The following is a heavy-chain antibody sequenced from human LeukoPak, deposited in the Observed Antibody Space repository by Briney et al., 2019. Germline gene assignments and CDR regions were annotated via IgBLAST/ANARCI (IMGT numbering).Heavy chain of an antibody. J-gene: IGHJ3*02. CDR3: TGEFEAFDI. D-gene: IGHD3-10*01. CDR2: IIPIFGTA. V-gene: IGHV1-69*13. CDR1: GYTFTSYG. Sequence: SVKVSCKASGYTFTSYGISWVRQAPGQGLEWMGGIIPIFGTANYAQKFQGRVTITADESTSTAYMELSSLRSEDTAVYYCTGEFEAFDIWGQGTMVTVSS.